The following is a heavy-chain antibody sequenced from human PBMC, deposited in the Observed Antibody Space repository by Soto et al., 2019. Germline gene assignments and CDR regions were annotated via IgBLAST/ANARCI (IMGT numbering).Heavy chain of an antibody. V-gene: IGHV3-21*01. CDR1: GFTFSSYS. CDR2: ISSSSSYI. J-gene: IGHJ4*01. Sequence: GGSLRLSCAASGFTFSSYSMNWVRQAPGKGLEWVSSISSSSSYIYYADSVKGRFTISRDNAKNSLYLQMNSLRAEDTAVYYCARGDLWVLGVTIIDYYFDYWGQGTLVTVSS. CDR3: ARGDLWVLGVTIIDYYFDY. D-gene: IGHD3-10*01.